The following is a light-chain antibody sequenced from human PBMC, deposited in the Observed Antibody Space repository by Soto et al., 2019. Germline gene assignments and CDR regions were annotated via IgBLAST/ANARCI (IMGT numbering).Light chain of an antibody. Sequence: QSVLTQPASASGSPGQSITISCTGSNSDIGAYNYVSWYQQHPGKAPKLIIHGVTNRPSGVSHRFSGSKSDYTASLTISGLQAEDEGDYYCSSYTTAYFYVFGTGTKVTVL. CDR1: NSDIGAYNY. V-gene: IGLV2-14*01. CDR3: SSYTTAYFYV. J-gene: IGLJ1*01. CDR2: GVT.